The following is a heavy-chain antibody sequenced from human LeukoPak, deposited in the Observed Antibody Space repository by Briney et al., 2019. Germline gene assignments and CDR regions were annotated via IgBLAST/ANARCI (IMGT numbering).Heavy chain of an antibody. V-gene: IGHV3-30*02. CDR3: AKDRGRKVMATFFGFDP. CDR1: GFTFSSYG. J-gene: IGHJ5*02. CDR2: IRYDGSNK. Sequence: PGGSLRLSCAASGFTFSSYGMHWVRQAPGKGLEWVAFIRYDGSNKYYADSVKGRFTISRDNSKNTLYLQMNSLRAEDTAVYYCAKDRGRKVMATFFGFDPWGQGTLVTVSS. D-gene: IGHD5-24*01.